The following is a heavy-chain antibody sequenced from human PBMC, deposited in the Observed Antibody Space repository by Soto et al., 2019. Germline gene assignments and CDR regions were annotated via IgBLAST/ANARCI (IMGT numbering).Heavy chain of an antibody. CDR2: ISGSGGNT. J-gene: IGHJ4*02. CDR1: GFTFSNYA. D-gene: IGHD2-2*01. V-gene: IGHV3-23*01. Sequence: GGSLRLSCAASGFTFSNYAMTWVRQAPGKGLEWVSGISGSGGNTYYADSVKGRFTISRDNSKNTLYLQMSSLRAEDTAVYYCARRKYCSSTTCFDYWGQGTLVTVSS. CDR3: ARRKYCSSTTCFDY.